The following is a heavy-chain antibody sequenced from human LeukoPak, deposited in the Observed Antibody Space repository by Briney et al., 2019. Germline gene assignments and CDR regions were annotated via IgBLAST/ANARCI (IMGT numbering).Heavy chain of an antibody. Sequence: GGSLRLSCAASGFTFGDHIMNWVRQLPGKRLEWVAYVSGSGSTVYYADSVKGRFTISRDNGKSSLYLQMNSLRVEDTALYYCVRQFASWGQGTLVTVSS. V-gene: IGHV3-48*01. CDR3: VRQFAS. CDR1: GFTFGDHI. J-gene: IGHJ4*02. CDR2: VSGSGSTV.